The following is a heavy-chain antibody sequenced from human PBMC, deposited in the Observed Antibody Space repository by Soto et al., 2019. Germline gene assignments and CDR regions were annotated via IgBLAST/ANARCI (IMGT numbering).Heavy chain of an antibody. Sequence: PGGSLRLSCAASGFTFSSYAMHWVRQAPGKGLEWVAVISYDGSNKYYADSVKGRFVVSRDNAKNSLFLQMDRLTGDDTAVYFCARDTPPAELDYWGQGSLVTVSS. V-gene: IGHV3-30*09. CDR2: ISYDGSNK. CDR1: GFTFSSYA. D-gene: IGHD1-1*01. CDR3: ARDTPPAELDY. J-gene: IGHJ4*02.